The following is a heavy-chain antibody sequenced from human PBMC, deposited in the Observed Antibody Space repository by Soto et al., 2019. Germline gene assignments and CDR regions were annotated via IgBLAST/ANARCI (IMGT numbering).Heavy chain of an antibody. V-gene: IGHV5-51*01. D-gene: IGHD3-9*01. CDR3: ARHATYYDILSGYYFDY. CDR2: IYHGDSVT. CDR1: GYSFTSYK. Sequence: ESMKISCKGSGYSFTSYKIAWVGEMPGKGLEWMGIIYHGDSVTRYSPSFQGQVTISADESTSTAYLQWSSLKASDTAMYYCARHATYYDILSGYYFDYWGQGTLVTVSS. J-gene: IGHJ4*02.